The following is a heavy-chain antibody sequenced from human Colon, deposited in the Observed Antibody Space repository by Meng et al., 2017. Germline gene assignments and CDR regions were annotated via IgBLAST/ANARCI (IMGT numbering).Heavy chain of an antibody. D-gene: IGHD1-1*01. J-gene: IGHJ4*02. CDR3: ARELSNGIDY. Sequence: GESLKISCAASGFTFSSYWMSWVRQAPGKGLEWVANIKQDGSEKYYVDSVKGRFTISRDNAKNSLYLQMNSLRAEDTAVYYCARELSNGIDYWGQRKLVTGAS. CDR1: GFTFSSYW. V-gene: IGHV3-7*01. CDR2: IKQDGSEK.